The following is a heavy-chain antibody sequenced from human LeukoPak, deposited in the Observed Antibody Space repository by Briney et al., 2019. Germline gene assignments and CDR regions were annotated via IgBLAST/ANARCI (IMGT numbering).Heavy chain of an antibody. Sequence: SETLSLTCAVYGGSFSGYYWSWIRQPPGKGLEWIGEINHSGSTNYNPSLKSRVTISVDTSKNQFTLKLSSVTAADTAVYYCARGGLVRKTFDYWGQGTLVTVSS. J-gene: IGHJ4*02. D-gene: IGHD3-10*01. CDR2: INHSGST. CDR3: ARGGLVRKTFDY. V-gene: IGHV4-34*01. CDR1: GGSFSGYY.